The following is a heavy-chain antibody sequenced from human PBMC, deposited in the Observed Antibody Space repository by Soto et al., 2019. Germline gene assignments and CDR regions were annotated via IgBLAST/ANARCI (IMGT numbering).Heavy chain of an antibody. CDR1: GYTXTSYG. J-gene: IGHJ4*02. Sequence: SXKVSFKASGYTXTSYGISLVRQAPGQGLEWMGWISPYNGNTDYEQKFQGRVTMTTDTSTSTAYLELNSMRSDDSAVYFCARRKERSGPYYLDLWGQGTQVTVSS. CDR2: ISPYNGNT. D-gene: IGHD6-25*01. CDR3: ARRKERSGPYYLDL. V-gene: IGHV1-18*04.